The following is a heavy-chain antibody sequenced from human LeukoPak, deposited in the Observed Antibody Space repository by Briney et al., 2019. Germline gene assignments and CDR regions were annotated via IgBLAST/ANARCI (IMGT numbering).Heavy chain of an antibody. J-gene: IGHJ5*01. Sequence: PSETLSLTCVVSDYSITSGDYWAWIRQPPGKGLEWIGSICNSVSTSYNPSLKSRVTMSLDPSKNQFSLNLRSVTAADTAVYYCARNMSTEGWFDSWGRGTLVTVSS. CDR3: ARNMSTEGWFDS. D-gene: IGHD5/OR15-5a*01. CDR1: DYSITSGDY. CDR2: ICNSVST. V-gene: IGHV4-38-2*01.